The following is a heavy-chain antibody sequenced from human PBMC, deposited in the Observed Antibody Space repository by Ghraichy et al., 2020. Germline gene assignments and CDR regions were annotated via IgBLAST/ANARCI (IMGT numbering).Heavy chain of an antibody. Sequence: ASVKVSCKASGYTFTSYDINWVRQATGQGLEWMGWMNPNSGNTGYAQKFQGRVTMTRNTSISTAYMELSSLRSEDTAVYYCTITMVRGVILYYGMDVWGQGTTVTVSS. V-gene: IGHV1-8*01. J-gene: IGHJ6*02. D-gene: IGHD3-10*01. CDR2: MNPNSGNT. CDR3: TITMVRGVILYYGMDV. CDR1: GYTFTSYD.